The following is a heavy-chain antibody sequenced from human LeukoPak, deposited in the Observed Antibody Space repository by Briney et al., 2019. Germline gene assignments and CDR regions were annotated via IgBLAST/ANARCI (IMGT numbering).Heavy chain of an antibody. Sequence: ASVKVSCKTSGYTFTSHGISWVRQAPGQGLEWMGWISTSKGDTNYAQKFKGRLTMTTHRSTYTAYMELRSLSSDDTAVYYCARDWPTVITDYWGQGTLVTVSS. J-gene: IGHJ4*02. CDR3: ARDWPTVITDY. V-gene: IGHV1-18*01. CDR2: ISTSKGDT. CDR1: GYTFTSHG. D-gene: IGHD4-11*01.